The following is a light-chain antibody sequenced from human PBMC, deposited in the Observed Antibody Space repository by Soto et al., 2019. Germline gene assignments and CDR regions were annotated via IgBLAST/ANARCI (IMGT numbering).Light chain of an antibody. V-gene: IGKV3-11*01. CDR2: DAS. Sequence: EIVLTQSPATLSLSPGERATLSSRASQSVSSYLAWYQQKPGQAPRLLIYDASNRATGIPARFSGSGSGTDFTLTISSLEPEDFAVYYCQQRSNWPLTFGGGTKVHIK. CDR3: QQRSNWPLT. J-gene: IGKJ4*01. CDR1: QSVSSY.